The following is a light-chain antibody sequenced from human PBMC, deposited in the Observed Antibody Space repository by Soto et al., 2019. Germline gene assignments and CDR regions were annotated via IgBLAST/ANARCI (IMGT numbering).Light chain of an antibody. V-gene: IGKV1-5*03. Sequence: DIQITQSPSTLSASVGDRVTITCRASQSISSWLAWYQQKPGKAPKLLIYKASSLESGVPSRFSGSGSGTEFTLTISSLQPDDFATYYCQQYNSYPWTFGQGTKVEIK. CDR2: KAS. J-gene: IGKJ1*01. CDR1: QSISSW. CDR3: QQYNSYPWT.